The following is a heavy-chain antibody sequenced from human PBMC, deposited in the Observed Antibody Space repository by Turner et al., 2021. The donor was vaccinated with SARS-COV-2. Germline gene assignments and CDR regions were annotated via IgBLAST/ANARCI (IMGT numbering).Heavy chain of an antibody. J-gene: IGHJ6*02. CDR2: IDYSGST. V-gene: IGHV4-59*08. CDR3: ARHGFSGWDGGGMDV. D-gene: IGHD6-19*01. CDR1: GGSISSYY. Sequence: QVQLQESGPGLVKPSETLSRTCTVSGGSISSYYWSWIRQPPGNGLEWIGYIDYSGSTNYNPSRKSRVTISVDTSKNQFSLKLSSVTAADTAVYYCARHGFSGWDGGGMDVWGQGTTVTVSS.